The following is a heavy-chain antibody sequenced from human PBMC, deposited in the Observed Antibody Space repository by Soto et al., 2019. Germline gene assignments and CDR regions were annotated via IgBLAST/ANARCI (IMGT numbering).Heavy chain of an antibody. Sequence: ASVKVSCKASGYTFTNYGITWVRQAPGQSLEWMGWISANNGNTNYAQKFQGRVTITTDESTSTAYMELSSLRSEDTAVYYCATPYYYDSSGYYYVGAFDIWGQGTTVTVSS. CDR1: GYTFTNYG. V-gene: IGHV1-18*01. CDR3: ATPYYYDSSGYYYVGAFDI. J-gene: IGHJ3*02. D-gene: IGHD3-22*01. CDR2: ISANNGNT.